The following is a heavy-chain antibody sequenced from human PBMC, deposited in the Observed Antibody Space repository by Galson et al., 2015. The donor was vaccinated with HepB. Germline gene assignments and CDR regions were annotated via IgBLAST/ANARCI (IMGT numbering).Heavy chain of an antibody. CDR2: ISYDGSNK. V-gene: IGHV3-30*04. CDR3: ARDRLEFGYSSGRGLDYYYYGMDV. CDR1: GFTFSSYA. D-gene: IGHD6-19*01. Sequence: SLRLSCAASGFTFSSYAMHWVRQAPGKGLEWVAVISYDGSNKYYADSVKGRFTISRDNSKNTLYLQMNSLRAEDTAVYYCARDRLEFGYSSGRGLDYYYYGMDVWGQGTTVTVSS. J-gene: IGHJ6*02.